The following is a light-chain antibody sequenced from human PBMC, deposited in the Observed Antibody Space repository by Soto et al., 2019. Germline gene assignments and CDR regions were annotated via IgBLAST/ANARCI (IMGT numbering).Light chain of an antibody. J-gene: IGKJ1*01. V-gene: IGKV3-15*01. CDR1: QSISTY. CDR2: TTS. Sequence: LTQSPATLSLSPGERATLSCRASQSISTYLAWHQQKPGQAPRLLIYTTSTRATDVPARFSGGGSETEFTLTISSLQSEDFAVYFCQQYNIWPLWTFGQGTKVAIK. CDR3: QQYNIWPLWT.